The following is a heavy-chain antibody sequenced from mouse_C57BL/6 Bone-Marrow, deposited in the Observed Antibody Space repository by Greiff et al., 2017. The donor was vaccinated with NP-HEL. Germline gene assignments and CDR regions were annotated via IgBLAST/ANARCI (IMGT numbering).Heavy chain of an antibody. D-gene: IGHD3-1*01. V-gene: IGHV5-12*01. Sequence: VQLKESGGGLVQPGGSLKLSCAASGFTFSDYYMYWVRQTPEKRLEWVAYISNGGGSTYYPDTVKGRFTISRDNAKNTLSLQMSRLKSEDTAMYYCARQRGPYAMDYWGQGTSVTVSS. CDR1: GFTFSDYY. CDR3: ARQRGPYAMDY. CDR2: ISNGGGST. J-gene: IGHJ4*01.